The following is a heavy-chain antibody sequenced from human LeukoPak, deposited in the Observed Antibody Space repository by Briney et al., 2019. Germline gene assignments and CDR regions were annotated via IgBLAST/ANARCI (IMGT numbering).Heavy chain of an antibody. J-gene: IGHJ6*04. CDR1: GGSISSYY. CDR2: IYYSGST. CDR3: KQKTAYDIKSWYYYGMDV. D-gene: IGHD3-9*01. V-gene: IGHV4-59*01. Sequence: SETLYRTCTVAGGSISSYYWSWIRQPPGKGLEWLGYIYYSGSTNYNPSLKSRVTISVDTSKNQFSLKLSSVTAADTAVYFFKQKTAYDIKSWYYYGMDVWGKGTTVTVSS.